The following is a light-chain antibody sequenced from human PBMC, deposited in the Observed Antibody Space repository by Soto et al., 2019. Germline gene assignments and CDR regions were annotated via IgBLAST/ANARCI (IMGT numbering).Light chain of an antibody. CDR2: EVT. V-gene: IGLV2-23*02. Sequence: QSVLTQPASVSGSPGQSIAISCTGSSSDVGFYNYISWYQQHPGEVPKLIIYEVTKRPAGVSKRFSGSKSGDTASLTISGLQAEDEADYYCSSYAGAITFYVFGTGTKVTVL. CDR3: SSYAGAITFYV. CDR1: SSDVGFYNY. J-gene: IGLJ1*01.